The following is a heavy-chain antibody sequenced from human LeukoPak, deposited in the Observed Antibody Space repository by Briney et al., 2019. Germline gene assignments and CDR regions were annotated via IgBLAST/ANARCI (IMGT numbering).Heavy chain of an antibody. CDR3: ARDDGSSWSNYWYFDL. Sequence: PSETLSLTCTVSNYSISSGYYWGWIRQPPGKGLEWIGSIYHGGSTYYNPSLKSRVTISVDTSKNQFSLKLSSVTAADTAVYYCARDDGSSWSNYWYFDLWGRGTLVTVSS. J-gene: IGHJ2*01. V-gene: IGHV4-38-2*02. CDR1: NYSISSGYY. CDR2: IYHGGST. D-gene: IGHD6-13*01.